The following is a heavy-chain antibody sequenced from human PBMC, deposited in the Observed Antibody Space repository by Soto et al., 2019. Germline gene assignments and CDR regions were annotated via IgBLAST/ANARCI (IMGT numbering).Heavy chain of an antibody. Sequence: EVQLVESGGGLIQPGGSLRLSCAVSGFTVSNNYMSWVRQAPGKGLEGVSVIYSGGYTAYGDSVKGRFTISRDNSKNTLFFQRNSLRPAARAVFCCASQRGGGGYWGQGTLVTVSS. CDR3: ASQRGGGGY. CDR1: GFTVSNNY. D-gene: IGHD6-25*01. J-gene: IGHJ4*02. V-gene: IGHV3-53*01. CDR2: IYSGGYT.